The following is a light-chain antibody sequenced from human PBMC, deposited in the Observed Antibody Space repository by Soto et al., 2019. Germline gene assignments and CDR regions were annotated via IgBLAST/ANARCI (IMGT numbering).Light chain of an antibody. CDR3: SSYTSSSTLV. Sequence: QSALTQPASVSGSPGQSITISCTGTSSDVGGYSYVSWYQQHPGKAPKLMIYDVSNRPSGVSNRFSGSKCGNTASLTISGLQAEDEADYYCSSYTSSSTLVFGGGTKLTVL. V-gene: IGLV2-14*01. CDR1: SSDVGGYSY. J-gene: IGLJ2*01. CDR2: DVS.